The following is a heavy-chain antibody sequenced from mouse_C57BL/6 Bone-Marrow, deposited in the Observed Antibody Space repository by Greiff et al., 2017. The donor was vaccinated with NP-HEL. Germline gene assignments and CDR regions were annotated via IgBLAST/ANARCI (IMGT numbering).Heavy chain of an antibody. D-gene: IGHD2-2*01. CDR1: GYTFTSYW. V-gene: IGHV1-74*01. CDR3: AIKGYDEEFAY. Sequence: VQLQQPGAELVKPGASVKVSCKASGYTFTSYWMHWVKQRPGQGLEWIGRIHPSASDTNYNQKFKGKATLTVDKSSSTAYMQLSSLTSEDSAVYYCAIKGYDEEFAYWGQGTLVTVSA. CDR2: IHPSASDT. J-gene: IGHJ3*01.